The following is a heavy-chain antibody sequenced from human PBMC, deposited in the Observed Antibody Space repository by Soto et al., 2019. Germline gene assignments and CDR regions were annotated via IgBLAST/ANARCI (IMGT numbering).Heavy chain of an antibody. CDR3: ARVSVPGIYGEHV. Sequence: EVKKPGSSVKVXXKASGGXXXXXXVSWVRQAXXXXXXCKGKIMPVFDTVNYAQKFQGRVTITVDKFTNTAYMELSSLRSGDTAVYYCARVSVPGIYGEHVWGQGTTVSVSS. CDR2: IMPVFDTV. V-gene: IGHV1-69*06. J-gene: IGHJ6*02. CDR1: GGXXXXXX. D-gene: IGHD2-2*01.